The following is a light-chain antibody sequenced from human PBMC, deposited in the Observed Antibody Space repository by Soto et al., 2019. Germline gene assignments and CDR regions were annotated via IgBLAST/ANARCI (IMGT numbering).Light chain of an antibody. CDR3: QQYERYST. CDR2: KAS. CDR1: QTISDW. V-gene: IGKV1-5*03. Sequence: IHMTQSPSTLTASIGDRVMNTFRASQTISDWLAWYQQKPGIAPKLLIYKASTLESGDPSRFSGSGSGTEFTLTISGLQPDDSAAYYCQQYERYSTFGQGTKVDIK. J-gene: IGKJ1*01.